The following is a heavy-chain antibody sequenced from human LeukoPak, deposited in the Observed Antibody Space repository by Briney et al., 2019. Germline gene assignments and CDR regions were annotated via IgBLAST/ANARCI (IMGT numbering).Heavy chain of an antibody. CDR2: IYYSGNT. CDR3: ARQSREGYNIFDY. CDR1: GGSISSYY. Sequence: SETLSLTCTVSGGSISSYYWSWIRQPPGKGLEWIGYIYYSGNTNYNPSLKSRVTISIDTSKNQFSLKQTSVTAADTAVYYCARQSREGYNIFDYWGQGTLVTVSS. D-gene: IGHD5-24*01. V-gene: IGHV4-59*08. J-gene: IGHJ4*02.